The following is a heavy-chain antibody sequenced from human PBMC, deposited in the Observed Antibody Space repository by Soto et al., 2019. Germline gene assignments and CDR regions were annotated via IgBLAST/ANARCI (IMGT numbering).Heavy chain of an antibody. CDR2: MSYDGNNK. V-gene: IGHV3-30*18. CDR3: TKDVYCGTTGCLRNIAHY. D-gene: IGHD2-2*01. Sequence: QVQLVESGGGVVQPGRSLRLSCAASGFTFSNYGMHWVRQAPGKGPEWVTIMSYDGNNKFYADSVKGRFTISRDNSKNTLYLQMDSLRAEDTAVYYCTKDVYCGTTGCLRNIAHYWGQGTLVTVSS. CDR1: GFTFSNYG. J-gene: IGHJ4*02.